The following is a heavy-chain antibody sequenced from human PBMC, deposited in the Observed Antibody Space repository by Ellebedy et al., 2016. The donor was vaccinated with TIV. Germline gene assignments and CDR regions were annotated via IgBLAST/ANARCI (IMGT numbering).Heavy chain of an antibody. J-gene: IGHJ4*02. CDR1: GGTFSSHA. Sequence: AASVKVSCKASGGTFSSHAISWVRQAPGQGLEWMGRIIPTPGIANYAQKFQGRVTITADKSTSTAYMELSSLRSEDTAVYYCASQYRSGWVPKPLDYWGQGTLVTVSS. CDR3: ASQYRSGWVPKPLDY. V-gene: IGHV1-69*04. CDR2: IIPTPGIA. D-gene: IGHD6-19*01.